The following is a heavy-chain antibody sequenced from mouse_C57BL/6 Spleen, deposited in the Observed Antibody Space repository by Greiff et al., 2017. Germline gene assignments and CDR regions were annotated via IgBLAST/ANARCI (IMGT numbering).Heavy chain of an antibody. V-gene: IGHV1-19*01. Sequence: VQLKESGPVLVKPGASVKMSCKASGYTFTDYYMNWVKQSPGKSLEWIGVINPYNGGTSYNQKFKGKATLTVDKSSSTAYMELNSLTSEDSAVYYCARRYDSNYGAAFAYWGQGALGTVSA. D-gene: IGHD2-5*01. CDR2: INPYNGGT. J-gene: IGHJ3*01. CDR3: ARRYDSNYGAAFAY. CDR1: GYTFTDYY.